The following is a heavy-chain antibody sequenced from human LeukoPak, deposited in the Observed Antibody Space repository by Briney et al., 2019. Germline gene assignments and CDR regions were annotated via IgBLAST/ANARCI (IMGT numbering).Heavy chain of an antibody. V-gene: IGHV4-59*08. J-gene: IGHJ5*02. CDR2: IYYSGST. Sequence: SETLSLTCTVSGGSISSYYWNWIRQPPGEGLEWIGYIYYSGSTNYNPSLKSRVTISVDTSKNQFSLNLSSVTAADTAVYYCARGMTTGPDPWGQGTLVTVSS. D-gene: IGHD4-17*01. CDR1: GGSISSYY. CDR3: ARGMTTGPDP.